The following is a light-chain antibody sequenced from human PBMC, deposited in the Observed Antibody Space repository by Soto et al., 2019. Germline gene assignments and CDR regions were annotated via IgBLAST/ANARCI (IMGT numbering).Light chain of an antibody. V-gene: IGLV2-14*01. Sequence: QSALTQPASVSGSPGQSITISCTGTSSDVGGYNYVSWYQHPPGKAPKLMIYEVSNRPSGVSNRFSGSKSGNTASLTISGLQAEDEADYYCSSYTTNNTVVFGGGTKLTVL. J-gene: IGLJ2*01. CDR3: SSYTTNNTVV. CDR2: EVS. CDR1: SSDVGGYNY.